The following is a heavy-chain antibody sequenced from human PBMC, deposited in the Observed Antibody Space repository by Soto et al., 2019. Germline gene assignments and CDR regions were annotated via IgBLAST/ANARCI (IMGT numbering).Heavy chain of an antibody. CDR3: ARQYPSSSRHFDH. CDR1: GFTFRTYY. J-gene: IGHJ4*02. D-gene: IGHD6-6*01. CDR2: ISAGSSNI. V-gene: IGHV3-21*01. Sequence: RRLSCAASGFTFRTYYMIWVRQAPGKGLEWVSSISAGSSNIYYAPSVKGRFTISRDNAKNLVYLQINSLRAEDTAVYYCARQYPSSSRHFDHWGQGTRVTVSS.